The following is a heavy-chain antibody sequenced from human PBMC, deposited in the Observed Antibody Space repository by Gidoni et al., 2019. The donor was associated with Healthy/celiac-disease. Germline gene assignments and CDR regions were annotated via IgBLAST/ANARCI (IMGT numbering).Heavy chain of an antibody. CDR3: ARAPRPKDIVVVPAARARDAFDI. J-gene: IGHJ3*02. CDR1: GGSISSYY. V-gene: IGHV4-4*07. D-gene: IGHD2-2*01. Sequence: QVQLQESGPGLVKPSETLSLTCTVSGGSISSYYWSWIRQPAGKGLEWIGRIYTSGSTNYNPSLKSRVTMSVDTSKNQFSLKLSSVTAADTAVYYCARAPRPKDIVVVPAARARDAFDIWGQGTMVTVSS. CDR2: IYTSGST.